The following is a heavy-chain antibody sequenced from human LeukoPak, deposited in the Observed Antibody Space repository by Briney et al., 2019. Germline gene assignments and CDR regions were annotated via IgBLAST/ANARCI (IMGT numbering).Heavy chain of an antibody. J-gene: IGHJ4*02. Sequence: GGSLRLSCAASGFTFSNYNMNWVRQAPGKGLGWVSSISSSSSYIYYADSVKGRFTISRDNAKNSLYLQMDSLRAEDTAVYYCARDLMGWDLHYFDYWGQGTLVPVSS. V-gene: IGHV3-21*01. CDR2: ISSSSSYI. D-gene: IGHD1-26*01. CDR3: ARDLMGWDLHYFDY. CDR1: GFTFSNYN.